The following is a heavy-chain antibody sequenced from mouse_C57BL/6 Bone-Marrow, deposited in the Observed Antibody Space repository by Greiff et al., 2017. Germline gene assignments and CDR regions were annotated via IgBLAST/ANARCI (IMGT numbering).Heavy chain of an antibody. CDR3: AREVLRYYYAMDY. J-gene: IGHJ4*01. V-gene: IGHV1-4*01. CDR2: INPSSGYT. CDR1: GYTFTRYT. D-gene: IGHD1-1*01. Sequence: VQLQESGAELARPGASVKMSCKASGYTFTRYTMHWVKQRPGQGLEWIGYINPSSGYTKYKQKFKDKATLTADTSSTTAYMQLSSLTSEDSAVYDGAREVLRYYYAMDYWGQGTSVTVSS.